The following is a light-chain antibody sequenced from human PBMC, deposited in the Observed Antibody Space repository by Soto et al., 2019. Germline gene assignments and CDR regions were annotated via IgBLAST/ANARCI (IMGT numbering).Light chain of an antibody. V-gene: IGKV3-11*01. J-gene: IGKJ2*01. CDR1: QSVSSY. CDR2: DAS. Sequence: EIVLTQSPATLPLSPGERATLSCRASQSVSSYLAWYQQKPGQAPRLLIYDASNRATGIPARFSGSGSGTDVTLTIISLEPEDFAVYYCQQRSNWPPYTFGQGTKLEIK. CDR3: QQRSNWPPYT.